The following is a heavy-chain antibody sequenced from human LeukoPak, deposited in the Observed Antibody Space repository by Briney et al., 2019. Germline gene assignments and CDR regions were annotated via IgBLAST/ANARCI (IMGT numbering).Heavy chain of an antibody. J-gene: IGHJ6*03. CDR2: ISSSGSTI. CDR3: ARHDYGDPDYYYYYMDV. D-gene: IGHD4-17*01. Sequence: GGSLRLSCAASGFTFSDYYMSWIRQAPGKGLEWVSYISSSGSTIYYADSVKGRFTISRDNAKNSLYLQMNSLRAEDTAVYYCARHDYGDPDYYYYYMDVWGKGTTVTISS. V-gene: IGHV3-11*01. CDR1: GFTFSDYY.